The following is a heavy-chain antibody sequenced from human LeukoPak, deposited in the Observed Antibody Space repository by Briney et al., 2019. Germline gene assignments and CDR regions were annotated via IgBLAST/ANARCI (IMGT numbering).Heavy chain of an antibody. CDR1: GASISGGTYY. CDR3: ARRGGSGRAFDY. D-gene: IGHD1-26*01. Sequence: SETLSLTCSVSGASISGGTYYWGWLRQPPGRGLEWVGSIYYTGSTYDNPSLKSRVTISVDTSKNQFSLKLSSVTAADTAVYYCARRGGSGRAFDYWGQGTLVTVSS. J-gene: IGHJ4*02. V-gene: IGHV4-39*01. CDR2: IYYTGST.